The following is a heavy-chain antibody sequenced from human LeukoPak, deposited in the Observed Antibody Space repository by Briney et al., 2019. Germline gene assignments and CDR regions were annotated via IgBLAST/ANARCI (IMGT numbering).Heavy chain of an antibody. Sequence: PGGSLRLSCAASGFTFSNAWMNWVRQAPGKGLEWVGRIKSKTDGGTTDCAAPVKGRFTISRDDSKNTLYLQMNSLKTEDTAVHYCSTTYYYDSSEGYWGQGTLVTVSS. CDR1: GFTFSNAW. CDR3: STTYYYDSSEGY. CDR2: IKSKTDGGTT. J-gene: IGHJ4*02. D-gene: IGHD3-22*01. V-gene: IGHV3-15*07.